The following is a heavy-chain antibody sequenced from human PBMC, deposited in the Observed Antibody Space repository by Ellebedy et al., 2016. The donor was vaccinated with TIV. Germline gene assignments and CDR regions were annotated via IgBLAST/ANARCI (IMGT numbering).Heavy chain of an antibody. V-gene: IGHV4-4*08. Sequence: SETLSLTCTVSGDSLDDYNWSWIRQSPRKGLEWIASIHHTGTTTYNPSLKSRVTIFVDTSKKKFSLTLSSVIAADAAVYYCARTVQLAFYMNVWGTGITVTVPS. D-gene: IGHD5-24*01. CDR3: ARTVQLAFYMNV. CDR1: GDSLDDYN. CDR2: IHHTGTT. J-gene: IGHJ6*03.